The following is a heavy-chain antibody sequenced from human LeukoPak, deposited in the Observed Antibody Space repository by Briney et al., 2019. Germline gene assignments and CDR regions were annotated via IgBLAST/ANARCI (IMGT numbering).Heavy chain of an antibody. V-gene: IGHV4-61*08. CDR1: GGSISSGGYY. CDR3: ARDGTRRPADAFDI. J-gene: IGHJ3*02. Sequence: SETLSLTCTVSGGSISSGGYYLSWIRQPPGKGLEWIGYIYYSGSTNYNPSLKSRVTISLDTSKNQFSLKLSSVTAADTAVYYCARDGTRRPADAFDIWGQGTMVTVSS. CDR2: IYYSGST. D-gene: IGHD2-8*01.